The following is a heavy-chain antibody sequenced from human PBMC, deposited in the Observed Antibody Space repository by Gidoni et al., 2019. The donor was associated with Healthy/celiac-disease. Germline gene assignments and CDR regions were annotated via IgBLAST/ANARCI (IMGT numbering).Heavy chain of an antibody. CDR2: SKSKTDGGTT. J-gene: IGHJ4*02. CDR3: TTLLHCSGGSCYSD. V-gene: IGHV3-15*01. Sequence: EVQMVESGGGLVKPGGSLRLSCAAYGFTCSNAWMSWVRQAPGKGLEWVGRSKSKTDGGTTDYAAPVKGRFTISRDDSKNTLYLQMNSLKTEDTAVFYCTTLLHCSGGSCYSDWGQGTLVTVSS. D-gene: IGHD2-15*01. CDR1: GFTCSNAW.